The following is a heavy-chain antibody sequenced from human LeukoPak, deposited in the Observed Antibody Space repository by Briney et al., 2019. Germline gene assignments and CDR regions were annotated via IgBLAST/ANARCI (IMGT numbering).Heavy chain of an antibody. D-gene: IGHD2-21*02. CDR1: GGSINSGTYY. V-gene: IGHV4-39*01. CDR2: IYYSGST. Sequence: SETLSLTCTVSGGSINSGTYYWGWIRQPPGKGLEWIGTIYYSGSTYYNPSLKSRVTISIDTSKNQFSLKLSSVTAADTAVYYCASLGAYCGGDCYPTFDYWGQGTLVTVSS. CDR3: ASLGAYCGGDCYPTFDY. J-gene: IGHJ4*02.